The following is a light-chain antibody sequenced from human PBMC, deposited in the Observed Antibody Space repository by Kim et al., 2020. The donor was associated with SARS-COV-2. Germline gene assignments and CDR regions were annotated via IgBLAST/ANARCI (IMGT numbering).Light chain of an antibody. J-gene: IGKJ2*01. Sequence: DIQMTQSPSTLSASVGDRVTITCRASQSISSWLAWYQQKPGKAPKLLIYKASTLQSGVPSRFSGSGSGTEFTLTISSLQPDDFATYYCQQYNPYSYTFGQGTKLEI. CDR3: QQYNPYSYT. CDR1: QSISSW. CDR2: KAS. V-gene: IGKV1-5*03.